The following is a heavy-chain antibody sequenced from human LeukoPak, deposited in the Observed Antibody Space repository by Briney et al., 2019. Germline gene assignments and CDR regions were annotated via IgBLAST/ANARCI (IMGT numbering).Heavy chain of an antibody. CDR3: ASAAIMSDYMDV. CDR1: GFTFSSYS. CDR2: ISSSSSYI. Sequence: TGGSLRLSCAASGFTFSSYSMNWVRQAPGKGLEWVSSISSSSSYIYYADSVKGRFTISRDNAKNSLYLQMNSLRAEDTAVYYCASAAIMSDYMDVWGKGTTVTVSS. V-gene: IGHV3-21*01. J-gene: IGHJ6*03. D-gene: IGHD2-2*01.